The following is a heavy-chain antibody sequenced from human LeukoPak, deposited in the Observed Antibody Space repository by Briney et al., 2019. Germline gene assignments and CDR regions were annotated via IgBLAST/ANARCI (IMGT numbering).Heavy chain of an antibody. V-gene: IGHV1-18*01. CDR1: GYTFTIYG. Sequence: GASVKVSCKASGYTFTIYGFSWVRQAPGQGLEWMGWISAYNGNTNYAQKLQGRVTMTTDTSTSTAHMELRSLRSDDTAVYYCAREVYCSSTSCAYYFDYWGQGTLVTVSS. CDR3: AREVYCSSTSCAYYFDY. CDR2: ISAYNGNT. D-gene: IGHD2-2*01. J-gene: IGHJ4*02.